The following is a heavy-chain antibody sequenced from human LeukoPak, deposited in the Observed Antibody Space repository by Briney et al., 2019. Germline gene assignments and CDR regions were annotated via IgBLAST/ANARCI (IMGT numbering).Heavy chain of an antibody. CDR2: IHHSGST. Sequence: SETLSLTCTVSGGSISSGGYYWSWIRQPPGKGLEWIGYIHHSGSTYYNPSLKSRVTISVDRSKNQFSLKLSSVTAADTAVYYCARGIVATISGGTELDYWGQGTLVTVSS. J-gene: IGHJ4*02. CDR3: ARGIVATISGGTELDY. D-gene: IGHD5-12*01. CDR1: GGSISSGGYY. V-gene: IGHV4-30-2*01.